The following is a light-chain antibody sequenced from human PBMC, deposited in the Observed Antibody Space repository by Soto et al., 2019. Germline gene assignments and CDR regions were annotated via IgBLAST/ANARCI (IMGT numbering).Light chain of an antibody. CDR2: EVS. CDR3: SSYTSSSTLYV. CDR1: SSDVGGYNY. J-gene: IGLJ1*01. Sequence: QSALTRPASVSGSPGQSITISCTGTSSDVGGYNYVSWYQQHPDKAPKLMIYEVSNRPSGVSNRFSGSKSGNTASLTISGLQAEDEADYYCSSYTSSSTLYVFGTGTKVTVL. V-gene: IGLV2-14*01.